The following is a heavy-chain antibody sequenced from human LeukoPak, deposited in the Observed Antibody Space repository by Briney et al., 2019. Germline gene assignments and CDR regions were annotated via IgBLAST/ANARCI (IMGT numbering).Heavy chain of an antibody. Sequence: PSETLSLTCTVPGGSISSSSYYWGWIRQPPGKGLEWIGSIYYSGSTYYNPSLKSRVTISVGTSKNQFSLKLSSVTAADTAVYYCARQLGYCSSTSCYADKVDYWGQGTLVTVSS. CDR2: IYYSGST. D-gene: IGHD2-2*01. J-gene: IGHJ4*02. CDR1: GGSISSSSYY. CDR3: ARQLGYCSSTSCYADKVDY. V-gene: IGHV4-39*01.